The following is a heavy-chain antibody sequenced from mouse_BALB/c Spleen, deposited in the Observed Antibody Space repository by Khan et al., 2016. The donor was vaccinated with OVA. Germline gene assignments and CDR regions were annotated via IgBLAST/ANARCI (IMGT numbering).Heavy chain of an antibody. D-gene: IGHD1-1*01. J-gene: IGHJ2*01. CDR2: ISYSGNT. Sequence: EVKLLESGPGLVEPSQSLSLTYTVTGYSITSDYAWNWIRQFPGNKLEWMGYISYSGNTNYNPSLKSRISITRDTSKNQFFLQLNSVTTEDTATYYCARVYGGDFDYWGQGTTLTVSS. CDR3: ARVYGGDFDY. V-gene: IGHV3-2*02. CDR1: GYSITSDYA.